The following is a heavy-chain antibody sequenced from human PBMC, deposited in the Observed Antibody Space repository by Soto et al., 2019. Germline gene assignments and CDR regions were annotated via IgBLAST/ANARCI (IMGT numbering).Heavy chain of an antibody. CDR1: GHSISSGFYY. Sequence: SETLSLTCAVSGHSISSGFYYWGWVRQPPGKGLEWIGSIYHTESTYYNPSLKSRVTMSVDTSKNQLSLKLSSMTAADTAVYFCARDGYSYSARFLEYWGQGTRVTVSS. CDR3: ARDGYSYSARFLEY. CDR2: IYHTEST. V-gene: IGHV4-38-2*02. J-gene: IGHJ4*02. D-gene: IGHD5-18*01.